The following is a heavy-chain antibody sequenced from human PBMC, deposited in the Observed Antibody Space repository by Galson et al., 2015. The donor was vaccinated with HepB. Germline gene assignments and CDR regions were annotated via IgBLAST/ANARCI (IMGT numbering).Heavy chain of an antibody. CDR3: ARGQTSWHDPFDQ. D-gene: IGHD2-2*01. J-gene: IGHJ4*02. V-gene: IGHV1-69*04. CDR2: IIPKVGAT. Sequence: SVKVSCKASGGIFNNYAINWIRQPPGQRPEWMGRIIPKVGATEYSARFQDRLTITADRSSTTAYMDLTSLRFEDTAMYYCARGQTSWHDPFDQWGQGTLVIVSS. CDR1: GGIFNNYA.